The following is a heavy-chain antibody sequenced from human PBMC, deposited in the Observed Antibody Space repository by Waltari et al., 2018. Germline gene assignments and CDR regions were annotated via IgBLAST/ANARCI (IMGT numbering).Heavy chain of an antibody. CDR3: ARGVTSAEWEYYFDY. D-gene: IGHD1-26*01. Sequence: QVQLVQSGAEVKKPGSSVKVSCKASGVTFSSYAISWVRQAPGQGLEWMRGISPIFGTASYAQKFQGRVTITTDESTSTAYRELSSMRSEDTAVYYCARGVTSAEWEYYFDYWGQGTLVTVSS. V-gene: IGHV1-69*05. CDR1: GVTFSSYA. CDR2: ISPIFGTA. J-gene: IGHJ4*02.